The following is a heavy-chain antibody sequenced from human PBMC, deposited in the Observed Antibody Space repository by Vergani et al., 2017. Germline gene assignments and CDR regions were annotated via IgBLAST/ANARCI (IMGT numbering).Heavy chain of an antibody. V-gene: IGHV5-51*03. CDR3: ARPQYTYGPDDAFSF. J-gene: IGHJ3*01. D-gene: IGHD5-18*01. CDR1: GYSFPTYW. Sequence: EVQLVQSGAEVKKPGESLKISCKGSGYSFPTYWIGWVRQMPGKGLEWMGIISPGDSHTRYSPSFQGQVTISADKSISTAYLQWSSLKASDTAMYYCARPQYTYGPDDAFSFWGQGTMVTVSS. CDR2: ISPGDSHT.